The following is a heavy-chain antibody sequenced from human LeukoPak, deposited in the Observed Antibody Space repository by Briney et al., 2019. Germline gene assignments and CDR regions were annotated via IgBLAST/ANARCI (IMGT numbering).Heavy chain of an antibody. CDR3: ARRVEGTKDY. CDR1: GFAFSKSV. Sequence: PGGSPRLSCAASGFAFSKSVMSWVRQPPGKGLEWVSAISDSGERTDYGDSVKGRFTISRDNSKNTLYLQMNSLRAEDTAVYYCARRVEGTKDYWGQGTQVTVSS. CDR2: ISDSGERT. J-gene: IGHJ4*02. V-gene: IGHV3-23*01. D-gene: IGHD2-8*01.